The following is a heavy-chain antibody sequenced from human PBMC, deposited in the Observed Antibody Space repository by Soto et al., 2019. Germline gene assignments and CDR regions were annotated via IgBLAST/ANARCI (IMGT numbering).Heavy chain of an antibody. CDR2: VFYTGST. CDR1: GGSMSNNY. CDR3: ARSLTVTRFDQ. J-gene: IGHJ4*02. V-gene: IGHV4-59*01. Sequence: QVHLQESGPGLVKPSETLSLFCDVSGGSMSNNYWSWIRQAPGRGLEWIGYVFYTGSTNYNPSLKSRVSISVDTSIKQFSLRLSSVTAADTAVYYCARSLTVTRFDQWGQGTRVTVS. D-gene: IGHD4-17*01.